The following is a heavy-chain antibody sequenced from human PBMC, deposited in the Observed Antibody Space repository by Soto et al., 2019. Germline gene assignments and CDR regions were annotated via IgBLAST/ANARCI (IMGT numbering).Heavy chain of an antibody. J-gene: IGHJ6*03. CDR1: GYTFTSYA. CDR2: INAGNGNT. Sequence: ASVKVSCKASGYTFTSYAMHWVRQAPGQRLEWMGWINAGNGNTKYSQKFQGRVTITRDTSASTAYMELSSLRSEDTAVYYCARESYDFWSGYPKTPYYYYMDVWGKGTTVTVSS. CDR3: ARESYDFWSGYPKTPYYYYMDV. V-gene: IGHV1-3*01. D-gene: IGHD3-3*01.